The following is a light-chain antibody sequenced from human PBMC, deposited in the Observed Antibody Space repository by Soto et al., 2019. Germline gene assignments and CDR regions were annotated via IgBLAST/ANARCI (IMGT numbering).Light chain of an antibody. V-gene: IGKV3-20*01. CDR3: QQYGSSGFT. CDR2: GAS. Sequence: EIVLTQSPGTLSLSPGERATLSCRASQSVSSSYLTWYQQKPGQAPRLLIYGASSRATGIPDRFSGSGSATDFTLTITRLEPEDFEVYYCQQYGSSGFTFGPGTKVDIK. CDR1: QSVSSSY. J-gene: IGKJ3*01.